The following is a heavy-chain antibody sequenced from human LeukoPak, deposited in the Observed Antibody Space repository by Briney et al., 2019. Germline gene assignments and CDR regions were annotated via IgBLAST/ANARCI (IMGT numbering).Heavy chain of an antibody. D-gene: IGHD5-18*01. Sequence: GGSLRLSCAASGFTFSDYYMSWIRQAPGKGLEWVSYISSSGSTIYYADSVKGRFTISRDNAKNSLYLQMNSLRAEDTAVYYCARDRPTASDPNDYWGQGTLVTVSS. CDR1: GFTFSDYY. CDR3: ARDRPTASDPNDY. J-gene: IGHJ4*02. CDR2: ISSSGSTI. V-gene: IGHV3-11*04.